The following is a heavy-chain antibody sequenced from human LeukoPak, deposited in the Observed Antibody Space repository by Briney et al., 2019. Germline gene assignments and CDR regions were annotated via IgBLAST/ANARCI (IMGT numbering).Heavy chain of an antibody. CDR2: ISGSGGST. V-gene: IGHV3-23*01. CDR3: ARGGDGYNFSFDY. J-gene: IGHJ4*02. Sequence: PGGSLRLSCAASGFTFSSYAMSWVRQAPGKGLEWVSAISGSGGSTYYADSVKGRFTISRDNSKNTLYLQINSLTAEDTAVYHCARGGDGYNFSFDYWGQGTLVTVCS. CDR1: GFTFSSYA. D-gene: IGHD5-24*01.